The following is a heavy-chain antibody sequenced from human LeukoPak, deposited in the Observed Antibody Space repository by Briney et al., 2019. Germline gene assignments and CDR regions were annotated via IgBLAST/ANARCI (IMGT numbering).Heavy chain of an antibody. V-gene: IGHV1-69*04. CDR3: ARDDYGDYYFDY. CDR2: IIPILGIA. J-gene: IGHJ4*02. Sequence: ASVKVSCKASGGTFSSYAISWVRQAPGQGLEWMGRIIPILGIANYAQKFQGRVTITADKSTSTAYMELSSLRSEDTAVYYCARDDYGDYYFDYWGQGTLVTVSS. CDR1: GGTFSSYA. D-gene: IGHD4-17*01.